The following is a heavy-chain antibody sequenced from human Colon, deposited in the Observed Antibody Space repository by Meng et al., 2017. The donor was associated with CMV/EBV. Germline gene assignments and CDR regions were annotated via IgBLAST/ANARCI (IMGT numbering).Heavy chain of an antibody. J-gene: IGHJ4*02. D-gene: IGHD2-15*01. Sequence: SLKISCAASGFTFDDYAMHWVRQAPGKGLEWVSGISWSSGRIGYTDSVKGRFTISRDNAKNSLHLQMNSLRVEDTALYYCVKDMKAYCSGGGCYGTSMDYWGQGTLVTVSS. V-gene: IGHV3-9*01. CDR3: VKDMKAYCSGGGCYGTSMDY. CDR1: GFTFDDYA. CDR2: ISWSSGRI.